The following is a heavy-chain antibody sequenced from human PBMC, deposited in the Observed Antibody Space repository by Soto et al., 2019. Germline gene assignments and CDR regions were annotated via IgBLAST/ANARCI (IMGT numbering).Heavy chain of an antibody. CDR2: TSGAGDTT. V-gene: IGHV3-23*01. CDR1: GFDFRTYA. D-gene: IGHD2-21*01. J-gene: IGHJ4*02. Sequence: EVQLLESGGGSVQPGGSLRLSCAASGFDFRTYAMSWVRQAPGKALEWISATSGAGDTTYYADSVKGRFTISRDNSKSTLYLQMSGLRAEDTAVYYCAKDLSPWRDFAPGHWGQGALVTVSS. CDR3: AKDLSPWRDFAPGH.